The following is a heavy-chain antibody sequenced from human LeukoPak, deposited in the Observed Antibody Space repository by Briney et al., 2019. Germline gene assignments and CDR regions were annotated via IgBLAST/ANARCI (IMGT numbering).Heavy chain of an antibody. D-gene: IGHD3-9*01. J-gene: IGHJ3*02. CDR3: ARAEPLRYFDWLSYDAFDI. CDR2: INSDGSST. Sequence: GGSLRLSCAASGFTFSSYGMHWVRQAPGKGLMWVSRINSDGSSTSYADSVKGRSTISRDNAKNTLYLQMNSLRADDTAVYYCARAEPLRYFDWLSYDAFDIWGQGTMVTVSS. CDR1: GFTFSSYG. V-gene: IGHV3-74*01.